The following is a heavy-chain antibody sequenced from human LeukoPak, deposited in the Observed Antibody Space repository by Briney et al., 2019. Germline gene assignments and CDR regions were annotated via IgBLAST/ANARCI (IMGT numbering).Heavy chain of an antibody. Sequence: PGGSLRLSCAASGFTFDDYAMHWVRQAPGKGLEWVSGISWNSGSIGYADSVKGRFTIPRDSAKNSLYLQMNSLRAEDTALYYCAKDIGIFGPQDYYGMDVWGQGTTVTVSS. J-gene: IGHJ6*02. D-gene: IGHD3-3*01. CDR2: ISWNSGSI. CDR3: AKDIGIFGPQDYYGMDV. CDR1: GFTFDDYA. V-gene: IGHV3-9*01.